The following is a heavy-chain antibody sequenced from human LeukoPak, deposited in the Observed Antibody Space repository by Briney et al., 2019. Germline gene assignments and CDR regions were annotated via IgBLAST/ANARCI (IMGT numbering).Heavy chain of an antibody. CDR3: ARGAGPPWFDP. Sequence: PSETLSLTCTVSGGSISSYYWSWIRQPPGKGLEWIGRMSSNGVSTYSPSLKSRVTISIDTSRNHVSMNLNSVTAADTAVYYCARGAGPPWFDPWGQGTQVTVSS. J-gene: IGHJ5*02. CDR1: GGSISSYY. V-gene: IGHV4-59*08. D-gene: IGHD6-19*01. CDR2: MSSNGVS.